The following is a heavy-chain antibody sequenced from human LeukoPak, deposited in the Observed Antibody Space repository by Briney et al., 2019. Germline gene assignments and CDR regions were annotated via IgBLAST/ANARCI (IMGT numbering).Heavy chain of an antibody. CDR3: AKGQGPYYYDSSGPADY. CDR1: GFTFSSYG. V-gene: IGHV3-30*18. J-gene: IGHJ4*02. CDR2: ISYDGSNK. D-gene: IGHD3-22*01. Sequence: PGGSLRLSCAASGFTFSSYGMHWVRQAPGKGLEWVAVISYDGSNKYYADSVKGRFTISRDNSKNTLYLQMNSLRAEDTAVYYCAKGQGPYYYDSSGPADYWGQGTLVTVSS.